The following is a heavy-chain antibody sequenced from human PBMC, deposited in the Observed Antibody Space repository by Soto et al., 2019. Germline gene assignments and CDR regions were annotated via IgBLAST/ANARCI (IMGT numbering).Heavy chain of an antibody. D-gene: IGHD3-3*01. J-gene: IGHJ6*02. V-gene: IGHV3-30*18. CDR2: ISYDGSNN. CDR1: GFTFSSYG. CDR3: AKVGIRKGKYYDFGSCYYEGGYYYCYGMDV. Sequence: GGSLRLSCAASGFTFSSYGMHWVRQAPGKGLEWVAVISYDGSNNYYADSVKGRFTISRDNSKNTVYLKMNSMRAEDTAVYLCAKVGIRKGKYYDFGSCYYEGGYYYCYGMDVWGQGTTVTVSS.